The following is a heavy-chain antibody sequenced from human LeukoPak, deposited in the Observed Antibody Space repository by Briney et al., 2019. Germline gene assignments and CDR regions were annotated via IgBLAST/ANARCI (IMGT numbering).Heavy chain of an antibody. D-gene: IGHD5-18*01. CDR1: GFTFGDYA. J-gene: IGHJ4*02. V-gene: IGHV3-49*04. CDR3: TRATNRGYSYGYRGRYYFDY. Sequence: GGSLRLSCTASGFTFGDYAMSWVRQAPGKGLEWVGFIRSKAYGGTTEYAASVKGGFTISRDDSKSIAYLQMNSLKTKDTAVYYCTRATNRGYSYGYRGRYYFDYWGQGTLVTVSS. CDR2: IRSKAYGGTT.